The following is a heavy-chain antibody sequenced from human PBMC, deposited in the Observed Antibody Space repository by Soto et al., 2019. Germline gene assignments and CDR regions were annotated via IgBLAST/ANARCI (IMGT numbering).Heavy chain of an antibody. CDR3: AREKSGYIVLARPHAFDI. J-gene: IGHJ3*02. CDR1: GYTFTSYY. D-gene: IGHD2-8*02. Sequence: ASVKVSCKASGYTFTSYYINWVRQATGQGLEWMGWMNPNSGNTGYAQKFQGRVTMTRNTSISTAYMELSSLRSEDTAVYYCAREKSGYIVLARPHAFDIWGQGTMVTVSS. V-gene: IGHV1-8*01. CDR2: MNPNSGNT.